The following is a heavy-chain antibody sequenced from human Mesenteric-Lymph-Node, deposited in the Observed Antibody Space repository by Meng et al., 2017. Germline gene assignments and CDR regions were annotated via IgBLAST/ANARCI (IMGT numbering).Heavy chain of an antibody. J-gene: IGHJ6*02. CDR1: GFTFSSYE. D-gene: IGHD2-21*02. Sequence: GGSLRLSCAASGFTFSSYEMNWVRQAPGKGLAWVSYIGSSGSTIYYADSVKGRFTISRDNAKNSLFLQMSSLRAEDTAVYYCARESVVVVTAEMTDYYHYGMDVWGQGTTVTVSS. CDR2: IGSSGSTI. V-gene: IGHV3-48*03. CDR3: ARESVVVVTAEMTDYYHYGMDV.